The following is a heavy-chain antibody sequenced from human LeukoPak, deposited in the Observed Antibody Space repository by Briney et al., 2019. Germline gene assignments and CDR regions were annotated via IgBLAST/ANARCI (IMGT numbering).Heavy chain of an antibody. Sequence: ASVKVFCKASGYTFTSYYMHWVRQAPGQGLEWMGIINPSGGSTSYAQKFQGRVTMTRDTSTSTVYMELSSLRSEDTAVYYCARMPWFGELSDYGMDVWGKGTTVTVSS. J-gene: IGHJ6*04. CDR1: GYTFTSYY. CDR3: ARMPWFGELSDYGMDV. D-gene: IGHD3-10*01. CDR2: INPSGGST. V-gene: IGHV1-46*01.